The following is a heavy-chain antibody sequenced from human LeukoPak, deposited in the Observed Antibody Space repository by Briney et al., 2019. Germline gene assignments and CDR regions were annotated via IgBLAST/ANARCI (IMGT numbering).Heavy chain of an antibody. CDR1: GSISSYY. CDR2: IYTSGST. D-gene: IGHD2-2*01. CDR3: ARQKCTSTSCLTKNAFDI. J-gene: IGHJ3*02. Sequence: SETLSLTCTVSGSISSYYWSWIRQPPGTGLEGIGYIYTSGSTNYNPSLTSRVAISVDTSKNQFSLDLSSVTAADTAVYYCARQKCTSTSCLTKNAFDIWGQGTMVTVSS. V-gene: IGHV4-4*09.